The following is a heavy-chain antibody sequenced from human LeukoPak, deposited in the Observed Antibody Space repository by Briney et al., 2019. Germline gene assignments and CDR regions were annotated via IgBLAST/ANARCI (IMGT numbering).Heavy chain of an antibody. CDR3: ARVNLGYGYYFDY. Sequence: SQTLSLTCTVSGGSISSGDYYWSWIRQPPGKGLEWIGYIYYSGNAYYNPSLKSRVTMSVDTSKNQFSLKLSSVTAADTAVYYCARVNLGYGYYFDYWGQGTLVTVSS. J-gene: IGHJ4*02. D-gene: IGHD5-18*01. V-gene: IGHV4-30-4*08. CDR2: IYYSGNA. CDR1: GGSISSGDYY.